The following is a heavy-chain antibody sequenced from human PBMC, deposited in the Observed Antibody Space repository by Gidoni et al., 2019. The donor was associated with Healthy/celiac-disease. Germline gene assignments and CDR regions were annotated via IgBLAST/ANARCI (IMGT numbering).Heavy chain of an antibody. D-gene: IGHD6-6*01. J-gene: IGHJ3*02. Sequence: EVQLLESGGGLVQPGGSLSLSCAASGFTFSSYAMSWVRQAPGKGLEWVSAISGSGGSTYYADSVKGRFTISRDNSKNTLYLQMNSLRAEDTAVYYCAKDEGSSGDAFDIWGQGTMVTVSS. CDR2: ISGSGGST. CDR1: GFTFSSYA. CDR3: AKDEGSSGDAFDI. V-gene: IGHV3-23*01.